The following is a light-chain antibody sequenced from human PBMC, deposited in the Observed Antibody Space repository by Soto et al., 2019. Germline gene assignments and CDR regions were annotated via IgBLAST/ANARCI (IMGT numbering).Light chain of an antibody. CDR2: YIS. CDR3: QQHNQWPIT. Sequence: IALTQSPSTLSVLSGETGSLSCMASQSAGNFLAWYQQKPGQAPRLLIYYISTRATGIPARFSGSGSGTEFTLTINSLQSEDSAVYYCQQHNQWPITFGQGTRLEIK. CDR1: QSAGNF. J-gene: IGKJ5*01. V-gene: IGKV3D-15*01.